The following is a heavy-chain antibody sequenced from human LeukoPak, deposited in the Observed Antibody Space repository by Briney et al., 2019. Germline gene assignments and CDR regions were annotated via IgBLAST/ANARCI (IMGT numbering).Heavy chain of an antibody. V-gene: IGHV4-34*01. Sequence: SETLSLTCAVYGGSFSGYYWSWIRQPPGKGLEWIGEINHSGSTNYNPSLKSRVTISVDTSKNQFSLKLSSVTAADTAVYYCARLFPVVPADFPNYFDYWGQGTLVTVSS. J-gene: IGHJ4*02. CDR1: GGSFSGYY. CDR2: INHSGST. D-gene: IGHD2-2*01. CDR3: ARLFPVVPADFPNYFDY.